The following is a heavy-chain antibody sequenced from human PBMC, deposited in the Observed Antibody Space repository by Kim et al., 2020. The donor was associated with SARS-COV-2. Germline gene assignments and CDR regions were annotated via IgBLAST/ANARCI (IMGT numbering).Heavy chain of an antibody. J-gene: IGHJ6*02. D-gene: IGHD2-2*01. CDR3: ARDLPAATDYYYYGMDV. Sequence: VKGRFTISRDNSKNTLYLQMNSLRAEDTAVYYCARDLPAATDYYYYGMDVWGQGTTVTVSS. V-gene: IGHV3-30*07.